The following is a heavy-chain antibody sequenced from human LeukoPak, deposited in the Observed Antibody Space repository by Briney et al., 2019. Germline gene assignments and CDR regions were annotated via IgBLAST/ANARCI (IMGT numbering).Heavy chain of an antibody. D-gene: IGHD2-15*01. V-gene: IGHV3-33*01. CDR3: ARQMVEGQQNYYMDV. J-gene: IGHJ6*03. CDR2: TGPDGKKT. Sequence: GGSLRLSCAASGFTFNRYGMHWVRQTPGKGLEWVAFTGPDGKKTFYGDSLNGRFTISRDNFEDTVFLQMNTMRAEDTAVYYCARQMVEGQQNYYMDVWGNGTTVTVSS. CDR1: GFTFNRYG.